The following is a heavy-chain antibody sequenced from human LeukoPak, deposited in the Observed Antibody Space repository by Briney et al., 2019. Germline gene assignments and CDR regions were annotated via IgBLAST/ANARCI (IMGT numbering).Heavy chain of an antibody. J-gene: IGHJ4*01. D-gene: IGHD1-7*01. Sequence: GGALRLSCVAPGFTFTNAWMTWVRQSPGKGLEWGGRIKSNTNGGTSDYAAPVKGRFAISRDDSKNTLYLQMNSLKPEDTAMYYCTTHSVTVSGTHFWGQGALVTVSS. CDR1: GFTFTNAW. CDR2: IKSNTNGGTS. CDR3: TTHSVTVSGTHF. V-gene: IGHV3-15*07.